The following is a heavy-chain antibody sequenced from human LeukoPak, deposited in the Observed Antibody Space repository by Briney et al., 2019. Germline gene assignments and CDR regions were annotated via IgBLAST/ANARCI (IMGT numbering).Heavy chain of an antibody. CDR3: ARQGLVPRGGFDY. J-gene: IGHJ4*02. D-gene: IGHD6-13*01. V-gene: IGHV4-39*01. CDR2: IYYRGST. CDR1: GGSISSSSYC. Sequence: PSETLSLTCTVSGGSISSSSYCWGWIRQPPGKGLEWIVSIYYRGSTYYNPSLKSPVPISVDTSKNQFSLKLSSVTAADTAVYYCARQGLVPRGGFDYWGQGTLVTVSS.